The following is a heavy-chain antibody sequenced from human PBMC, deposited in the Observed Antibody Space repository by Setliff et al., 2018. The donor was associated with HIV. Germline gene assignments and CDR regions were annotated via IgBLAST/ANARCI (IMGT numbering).Heavy chain of an antibody. V-gene: IGHV3-33*06. J-gene: IGHJ3*02. CDR1: GFSFSQYG. CDR3: AKVGLYDSFGYANGLPDAFDT. D-gene: IGHD3-22*01. CDR2: MWDDGSKK. Sequence: GGSLRLSCAASGFSFSQYGMHWVRQAPGKGLQWVAVMWDDGSKKYYADSVKGRFTISRDNSKNTLYLQMNIQRTEDTATYYCAKVGLYDSFGYANGLPDAFDTWGQGTMVTVSS.